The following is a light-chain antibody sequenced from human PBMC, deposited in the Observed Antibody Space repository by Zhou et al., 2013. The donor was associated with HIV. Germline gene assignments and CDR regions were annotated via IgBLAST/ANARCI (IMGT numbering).Light chain of an antibody. CDR3: QQYGSSPVT. CDR2: GAS. J-gene: IGKJ4*01. Sequence: EIVMTQSPATLSVSPGERATLSCRASQSVSRNLAWYQQKPGQAPRLLIYGASIRATGIPARFSGSGSGTDFTLTISRLEPEDFAVYYCQQYGSSPVTFGGGTKVDIK. V-gene: IGKV3-20*01. CDR1: QSVSRN.